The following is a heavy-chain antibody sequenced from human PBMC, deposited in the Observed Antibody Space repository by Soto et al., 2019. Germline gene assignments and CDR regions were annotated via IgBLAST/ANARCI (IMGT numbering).Heavy chain of an antibody. J-gene: IGHJ5*02. D-gene: IGHD3-10*01. CDR1: GGSISSYY. CDR2: IYYSGST. V-gene: IGHV4-59*01. Sequence: QVQLQESGPGLVKPSETLSLTCTVYGGSISSYYWSWIRQPPGKGLEWIGYIYYSGSTNYNPSLKIRVTISVDTSKNQFSLKLSSVTAADTAVYYCAIGEGSGSYGWFDPWGHGTLVTVSS. CDR3: AIGEGSGSYGWFDP.